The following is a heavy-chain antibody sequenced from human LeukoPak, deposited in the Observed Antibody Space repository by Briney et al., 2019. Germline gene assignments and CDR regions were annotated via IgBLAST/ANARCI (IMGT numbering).Heavy chain of an antibody. CDR3: ARDTSAAAGPFDY. Sequence: PGGSLRLSCAASGFTFSDYYMSWVRQAPGKGLEWVSYISNRVSYITTSGSTIYYADSVKGRFTISRDNAKNSLYLQMNSLRAEDTAVYYCARDTSAAAGPFDYWGQGTLVTVSS. J-gene: IGHJ4*02. V-gene: IGHV3-11*04. CDR2: ISNRVSYITTSGSTI. D-gene: IGHD6-13*01. CDR1: GFTFSDYY.